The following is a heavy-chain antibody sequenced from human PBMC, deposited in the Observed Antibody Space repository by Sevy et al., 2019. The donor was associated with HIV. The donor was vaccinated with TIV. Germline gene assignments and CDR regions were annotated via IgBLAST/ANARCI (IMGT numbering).Heavy chain of an antibody. Sequence: GVSLRLSCTASGFTFGDYAMSWFRQAPGKGLEWVGFIRSKAYGGTTEYAASVKGRFTISRDDSKSIAYLQMNSLKTEDTAVYYCTRPLWLQSYYYYYMDVWGKGTTVTVSS. CDR3: TRPLWLQSYYYYYMDV. V-gene: IGHV3-49*03. D-gene: IGHD6-19*01. J-gene: IGHJ6*03. CDR1: GFTFGDYA. CDR2: IRSKAYGGTT.